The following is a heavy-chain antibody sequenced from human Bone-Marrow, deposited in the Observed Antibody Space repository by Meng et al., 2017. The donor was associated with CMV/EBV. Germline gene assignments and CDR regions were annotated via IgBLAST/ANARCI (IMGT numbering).Heavy chain of an antibody. CDR2: IKEDGTTE. Sequence: GESLKISCAASGFTFSSYSMNWVRQAPGKGLEWVANIKEDGTTETYVDSVQGRFTISRDNAKDSLYLQMNSVRIEDTAVYYCVRDRGWFRLDPWGQGTLVTVSS. J-gene: IGHJ5*02. D-gene: IGHD2-15*01. CDR3: VRDRGWFRLDP. V-gene: IGHV3-7*01. CDR1: GFTFSSYS.